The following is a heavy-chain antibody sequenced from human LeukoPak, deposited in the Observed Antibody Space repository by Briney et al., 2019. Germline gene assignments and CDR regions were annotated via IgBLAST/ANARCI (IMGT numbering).Heavy chain of an antibody. D-gene: IGHD3-10*01. CDR3: AKVSGSGLDV. V-gene: IGHV3-30*18. Sequence: GGSLRLSCAASGFTFSSYGMHWVRQAPGKGLEWVAVISYDGSNKYYADSVEGRFTISRDNSKNTLYLQMNSLRAEDTAVYYCAKVSGSGLDVWGKGTTVTVSS. CDR1: GFTFSSYG. J-gene: IGHJ6*04. CDR2: ISYDGSNK.